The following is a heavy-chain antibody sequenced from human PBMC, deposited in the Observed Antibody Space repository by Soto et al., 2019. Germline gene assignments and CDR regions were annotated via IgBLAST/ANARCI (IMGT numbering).Heavy chain of an antibody. V-gene: IGHV3-23*01. CDR1: GLTFDNYA. CDR3: ASSSLWLGMGYFDY. D-gene: IGHD3-10*01. Sequence: PGGSLRLSCAVSGLTFDNYAMTWVRQSPGKGLEWVSSISRTGRDTHYADSVKGRFTISRDNSKNKLFLQMETLRADDSGIYYCASSSLWLGMGYFDYWGQGTLVTVSS. CDR2: ISRTGRDT. J-gene: IGHJ4*02.